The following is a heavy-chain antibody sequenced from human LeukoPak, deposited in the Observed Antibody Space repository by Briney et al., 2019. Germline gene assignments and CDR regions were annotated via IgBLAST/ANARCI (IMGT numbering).Heavy chain of an antibody. CDR1: GGSISSGDYY. D-gene: IGHD3-10*01. J-gene: IGHJ4*02. Sequence: SETLFLTCTVSGGSISSGDYYWSWIRQPPGTGLEWIGYIYYSGSTYYNPSLKSRVTISVDTSKNQFSLKLSSVTAADTAVYYCARDRRAGNSYYFDYWGQGTLVTVSS. V-gene: IGHV4-30-4*01. CDR2: IYYSGST. CDR3: ARDRRAGNSYYFDY.